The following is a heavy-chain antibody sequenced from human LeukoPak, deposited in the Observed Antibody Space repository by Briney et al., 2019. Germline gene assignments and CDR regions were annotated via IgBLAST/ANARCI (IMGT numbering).Heavy chain of an antibody. CDR1: GFTFSSYA. J-gene: IGHJ5*02. Sequence: GSLRLSCAASGFTFSSYAMHWVRQAPGKGLEWVAVISYDGSNKYYADSVKGRFTISRDNSKNTLYLQMNSLRAEDTAVYYCARVVVPAAMIHWFDPWGQGTLVTVSS. D-gene: IGHD2-2*01. V-gene: IGHV3-30*04. CDR2: ISYDGSNK. CDR3: ARVVVPAAMIHWFDP.